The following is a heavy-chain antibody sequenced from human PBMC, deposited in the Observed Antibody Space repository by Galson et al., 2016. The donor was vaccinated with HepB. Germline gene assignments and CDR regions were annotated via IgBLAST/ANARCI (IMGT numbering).Heavy chain of an antibody. CDR1: GFTFSDYY. J-gene: IGHJ4*02. Sequence: SLRLSCAASGFTFSDYYMSWIRQAPGKGLEWLGFIRGKAYGGTTEYAASVKGRFSISRDDSKSIAYLQMSSLGTDDTAVYYCTGEVAAPFPFHLDYWGQGTLVTVSS. CDR2: IRGKAYGGTT. CDR3: TGEVAAPFPFHLDY. V-gene: IGHV3-71*01. D-gene: IGHD2-15*01.